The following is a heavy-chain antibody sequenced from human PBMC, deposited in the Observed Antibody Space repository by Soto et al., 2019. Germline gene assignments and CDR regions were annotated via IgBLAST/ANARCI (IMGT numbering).Heavy chain of an antibody. CDR1: GFTFSSYA. Sequence: EVQLSESGGGLVQPGGSLRLSCAASGFTFSSYAMSWVRQAPGKGLEWVSAISGSGGSTYYADSVKGRFTISRDNSKNTLYLQMNSLRAEDTAVYYCAKYCSGGSCYPGFSAFDIWGQGTMVTVSS. V-gene: IGHV3-23*01. D-gene: IGHD2-15*01. CDR2: ISGSGGST. CDR3: AKYCSGGSCYPGFSAFDI. J-gene: IGHJ3*02.